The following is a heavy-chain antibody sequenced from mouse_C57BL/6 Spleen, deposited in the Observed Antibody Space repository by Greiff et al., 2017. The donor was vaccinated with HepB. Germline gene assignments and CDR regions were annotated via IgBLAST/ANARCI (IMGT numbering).Heavy chain of an antibody. J-gene: IGHJ3*01. CDR3: ARGSYGYDEFAY. CDR2: ISDGGSYT. D-gene: IGHD2-2*01. Sequence: EVNVVESGGGLVKPGGSLKLSCAASGFTFSSYAMSWVRQTPEKRLEWVATISDGGSYTYYPDNVKGRFTISRDNAKNNLYLQMSHLKSEDTAMYYCARGSYGYDEFAYWGQGTLVTVSA. V-gene: IGHV5-4*03. CDR1: GFTFSSYA.